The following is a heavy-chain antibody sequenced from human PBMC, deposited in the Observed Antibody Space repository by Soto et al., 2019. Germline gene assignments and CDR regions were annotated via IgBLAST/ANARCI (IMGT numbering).Heavy chain of an antibody. V-gene: IGHV4-59*08. CDR2: IYYSGST. CDR3: ARLAPRGYFDY. Sequence: SETLSLTCTVSGGSISSYYWSWIRQPPGKGLEWIGYIYYSGSTNYNPSLKSRVTISVDTSKNQFSLKLSSVTAADTAVYYCARLAPRGYFDYWGQGTLVTLSS. D-gene: IGHD6-6*01. CDR1: GGSISSYY. J-gene: IGHJ4*02.